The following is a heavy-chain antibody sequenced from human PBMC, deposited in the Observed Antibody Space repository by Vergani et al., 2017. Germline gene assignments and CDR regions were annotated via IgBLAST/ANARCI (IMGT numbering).Heavy chain of an antibody. CDR2: ISSIGGST. V-gene: IGHV3-64D*06. D-gene: IGHD6-25*01. CDR3: VKVGPRSGGY. J-gene: IGHJ4*02. CDR1: GFTFSSYA. Sequence: EVQLVESGGGLVQPGGSLRLSCSASGFTFSSYAMHWVRQAPGKGLEYVSAISSIGGSTYYADSVKGRFTISRDNSKNTLYLQMSSLRAEDTAVYYCVKVGPRSGGYWGQGTLVTVSS.